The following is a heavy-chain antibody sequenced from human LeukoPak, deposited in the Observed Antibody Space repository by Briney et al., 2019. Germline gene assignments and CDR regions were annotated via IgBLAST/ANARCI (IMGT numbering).Heavy chain of an antibody. CDR2: IYYSGST. J-gene: IGHJ4*02. CDR1: GWSFSGYY. CDR3: ARAAYGDFSFDY. Sequence: SETLSLTCAVYGWSFSGYYWGWIRQPPGKGLERIGSIYYSGSTYYNPSLKSRVTISVDTSKNQFSLKLSSVTAADTAVYYCARAAYGDFSFDYWGQGTLVTVSS. D-gene: IGHD4-17*01. V-gene: IGHV4-39*01.